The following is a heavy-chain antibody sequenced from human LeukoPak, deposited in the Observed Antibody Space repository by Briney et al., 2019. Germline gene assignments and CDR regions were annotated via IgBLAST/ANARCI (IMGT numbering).Heavy chain of an antibody. V-gene: IGHV3-7*01. CDR1: GFTFSSYW. J-gene: IGHJ4*02. Sequence: GGSLRLSCAASGFTFSSYWMSWVRQAPGKGLEWVANIKQDGSERYYADSVKGRFTISRDNAKNSLYLQMNSLRAEDTAVYYCARGGGYDFWKGTHDYWGQGTLVTVSS. CDR2: IKQDGSER. D-gene: IGHD3-3*01. CDR3: ARGGGYDFWKGTHDY.